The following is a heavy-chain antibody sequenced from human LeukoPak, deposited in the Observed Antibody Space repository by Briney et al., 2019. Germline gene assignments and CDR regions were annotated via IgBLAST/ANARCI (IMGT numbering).Heavy chain of an antibody. J-gene: IGHJ4*02. Sequence: SKTLSLTCAVYGGSFSGYYWSWIRQPPGKGLEWIGEINHSGSTNYNPSLKSRVTISVDTSKNQFSLKLSSVTAADTAVYYCARGLIRGYSYADDYWGQGTLVTVSS. V-gene: IGHV4-34*01. CDR1: GGSFSGYY. CDR3: ARGLIRGYSYADDY. D-gene: IGHD5-18*01. CDR2: INHSGST.